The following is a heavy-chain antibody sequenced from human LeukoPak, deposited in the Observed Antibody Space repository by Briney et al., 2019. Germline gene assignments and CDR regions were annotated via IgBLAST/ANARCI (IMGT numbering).Heavy chain of an antibody. Sequence: GGSLRLSCAASGFTFSSYAMSWVRQAPGKGLEWVSGISGSGSSTYHADSVKGRFTISRDNSKNTLYLQMNSLRAEDTAVYYCAKDPDSSPYSSSWFDYWGQGTLVTVSS. CDR2: ISGSGSST. CDR1: GFTFSSYA. D-gene: IGHD6-13*01. CDR3: AKDPDSSPYSSSWFDY. V-gene: IGHV3-23*01. J-gene: IGHJ4*02.